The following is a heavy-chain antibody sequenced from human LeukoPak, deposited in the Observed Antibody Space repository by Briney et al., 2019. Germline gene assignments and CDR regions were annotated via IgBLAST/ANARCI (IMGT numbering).Heavy chain of an antibody. CDR1: GYTFTNYD. J-gene: IGHJ6*03. CDR2: MNPNSGNT. V-gene: IGHV1-8*03. CDR3: ARALCDGSSSNYYQYMDV. Sequence: ASVRVSCKASGYTFTNYDINWVRQATGQGLEWMGWMNPNSGNTGYAQKFQGRVTITRDTSISTAYMELSSLRSEDTAVYYCARALCDGSSSNYYQYMDVWGKGTTVTVSS. D-gene: IGHD6-13*01.